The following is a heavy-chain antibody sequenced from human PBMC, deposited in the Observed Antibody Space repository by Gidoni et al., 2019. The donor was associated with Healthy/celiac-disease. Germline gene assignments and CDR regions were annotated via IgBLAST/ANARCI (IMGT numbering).Heavy chain of an antibody. J-gene: IGHJ6*02. CDR3: ASSLNIVVVPAAILDYYGMDV. Sequence: EVQLVESGGGLVPPGGSLRLSCAASGFTFSSDSMNRVRQAPGKGLEWFAYISSSSSTIYYADSVKGRFTISRDNAKNSLYLQMNSLRDEDTAVYYCASSLNIVVVPAAILDYYGMDVWGQGTTVTVSS. V-gene: IGHV3-48*02. CDR2: ISSSSSTI. D-gene: IGHD2-2*02. CDR1: GFTFSSDS.